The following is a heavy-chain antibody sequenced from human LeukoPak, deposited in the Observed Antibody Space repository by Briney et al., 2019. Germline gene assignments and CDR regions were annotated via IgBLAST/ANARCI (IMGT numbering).Heavy chain of an antibody. D-gene: IGHD2-15*01. CDR3: ARGPGYCSGGSCYHTSYYFDY. CDR1: GGSISSYY. Sequence: SETLSLTCTVSGGSISSYYWSWIRQPPGRGLEWIGYIYYSGSTNYNPSLKSRVTISVDTSENQFSLKLSSVTAADTAVYYCARGPGYCSGGSCYHTSYYFDYWGQGTLVTVSS. J-gene: IGHJ4*02. V-gene: IGHV4-59*08. CDR2: IYYSGST.